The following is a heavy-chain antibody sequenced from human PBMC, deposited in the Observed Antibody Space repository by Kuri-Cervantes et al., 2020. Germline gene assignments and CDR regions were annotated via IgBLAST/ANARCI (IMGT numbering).Heavy chain of an antibody. CDR2: IYTSGST. D-gene: IGHD4-17*01. V-gene: IGHV4-4*07. CDR3: AREKTYGDYPLGAFDI. Sequence: SETLSLTCTVSGGSISSYYWSWIRQPAGKGLEWIGRIYTSGSTNYNPSLKSRVTMSVDTSKNQFSPKLSSVTAADTAVYYCAREKTYGDYPLGAFDIWGQGTMVTVSS. J-gene: IGHJ3*02. CDR1: GGSISSYY.